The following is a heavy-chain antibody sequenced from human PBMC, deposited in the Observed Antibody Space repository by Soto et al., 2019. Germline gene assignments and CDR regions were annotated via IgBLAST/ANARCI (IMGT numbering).Heavy chain of an antibody. CDR2: IDPSDSYT. CDR1: GYSFTSYW. J-gene: IGHJ6*02. CDR3: ARPREAGKYYYGVDV. Sequence: PGESLKISCKGSGYSFTSYWISWVRQMPGKGLEWMGRIDPSDSYTRYSPSFQGQVTISADKSISTAYLQWSSLKASDTAIYYCARPREAGKYYYGVDVWGQGTTVTVSS. D-gene: IGHD6-19*01. V-gene: IGHV5-10-1*04.